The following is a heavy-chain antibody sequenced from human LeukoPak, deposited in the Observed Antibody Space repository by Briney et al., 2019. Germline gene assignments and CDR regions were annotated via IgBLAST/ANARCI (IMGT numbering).Heavy chain of an antibody. CDR3: ASDAHVYYYDSSGYRYPDAFDI. CDR1: GYTFTGYY. Sequence: GASVKVSCKASGYTFTGYYMHWVRQAPGQGLEWMGWINPNSGGTNYAQKFQGRVTMTRDTSISTAYMELSRLRSDDTAVYYCASDAHVYYYDSSGYRYPDAFDIWGQGTMVTVSS. CDR2: INPNSGGT. D-gene: IGHD3-22*01. V-gene: IGHV1-2*02. J-gene: IGHJ3*02.